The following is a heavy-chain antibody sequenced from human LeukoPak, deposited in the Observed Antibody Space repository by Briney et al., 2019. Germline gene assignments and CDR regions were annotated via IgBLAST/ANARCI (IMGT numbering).Heavy chain of an antibody. V-gene: IGHV1-46*01. Sequence: ASVKVSCKASGYSFTSYYMHWVRQAPGQGLEWMGIINPSGGSTSYAQKFQGRVTMTRDTSTSTVYMELSSLRSEDTAVYYCAALAVAGPFDYWGQGTLVTVSS. D-gene: IGHD6-19*01. CDR2: INPSGGST. J-gene: IGHJ4*02. CDR1: GYSFTSYY. CDR3: AALAVAGPFDY.